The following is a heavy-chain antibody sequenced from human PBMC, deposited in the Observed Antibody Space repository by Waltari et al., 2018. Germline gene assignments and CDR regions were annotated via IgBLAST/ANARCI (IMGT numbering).Heavy chain of an antibody. V-gene: IGHV4-59*01. CDR3: ARWATVTPLRDYYYGMDV. D-gene: IGHD4-4*01. Sequence: QVQLQESGPGLVKPSETLSLTCTVSGASFSSYYWSWIRQPPGKGLEWIGYIYYSGSTNYNPSLKSRVTISVDTSKNQFSLKLSSVTAADTAVYYCARWATVTPLRDYYYGMDVWGQGTTVTVSS. CDR2: IYYSGST. J-gene: IGHJ6*02. CDR1: GASFSSYY.